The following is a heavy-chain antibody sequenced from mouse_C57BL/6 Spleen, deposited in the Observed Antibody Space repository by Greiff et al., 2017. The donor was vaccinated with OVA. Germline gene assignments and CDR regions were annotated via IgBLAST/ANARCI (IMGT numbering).Heavy chain of an antibody. Sequence: GGGLVQPKGSLKLSCAASGFSFNTYAMNWVRQAPGKGLEWVARIRSKSNNYATYYADSVKDRFTISRDDSESMLYLQMNNLKTEDTAMYYCVREDGSSYPYYAMDYWGQGTSVTVSS. J-gene: IGHJ4*01. CDR1: GFSFNTYA. V-gene: IGHV10-1*01. CDR2: IRSKSNNYAT. CDR3: VREDGSSYPYYAMDY. D-gene: IGHD1-1*01.